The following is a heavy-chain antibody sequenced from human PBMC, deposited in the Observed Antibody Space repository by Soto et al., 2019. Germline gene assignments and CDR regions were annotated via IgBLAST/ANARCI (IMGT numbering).Heavy chain of an antibody. CDR2: IYYSGST. Sequence: PSETLSLTCTVSGGSISSYYWSWIRQPPGKGLEWIGYIYYSGSTNYNPSLKSRVTISVDTSKNQFSLKLSSVTAADTAVYYCARGHKRRGYSGYYDYWGQGTLVNV. V-gene: IGHV4-59*01. D-gene: IGHD5-12*01. J-gene: IGHJ4*02. CDR3: ARGHKRRGYSGYYDY. CDR1: GGSISSYY.